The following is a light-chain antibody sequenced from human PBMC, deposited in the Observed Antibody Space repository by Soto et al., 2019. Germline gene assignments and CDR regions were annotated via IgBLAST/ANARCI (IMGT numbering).Light chain of an antibody. V-gene: IGKV3-20*01. CDR2: GAS. CDR1: HSIGTTY. J-gene: IGKJ1*01. Sequence: EIVLTQSPGTLSLSPGERATLSCRASHSIGTTYLAWYQQKPGQAPRLVIYGASSRATGIPDRFSGSGSGTDFTLTISRXEPEDFAVYYCQQYYGSPWTFGPGTKVDIK. CDR3: QQYYGSPWT.